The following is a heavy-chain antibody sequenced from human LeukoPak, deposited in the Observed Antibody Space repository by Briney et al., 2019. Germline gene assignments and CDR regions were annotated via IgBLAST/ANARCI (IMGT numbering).Heavy chain of an antibody. CDR2: IWYDGSNK. Sequence: GGSLRLSCAASGFTFSSYGMHWVRQAPGKGLEWVAVIWYDGSNKYYADSVKGRFTISRDNSKNTLYLQMNSLRAEDTAVYYCAKSGRKYCSGWYDDYWGQGTLVTVSS. CDR3: AKSGRKYCSGWYDDY. J-gene: IGHJ4*02. V-gene: IGHV3-33*06. CDR1: GFTFSSYG. D-gene: IGHD6-19*01.